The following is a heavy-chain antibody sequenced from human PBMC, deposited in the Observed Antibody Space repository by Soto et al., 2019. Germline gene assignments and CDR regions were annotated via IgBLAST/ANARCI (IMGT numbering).Heavy chain of an antibody. CDR2: IYYSGST. Sequence: NPSETLSLTCTVSGGSVSSGSYYWSWIRRPPGKGLEWIGYIYYSGSTNYNPSLKSRVTISVDTSKNQFSLKLSSVTAADTAVYYCARDSRGEAAGFQWTYYYYYGMDVWGQGTTVTVSS. D-gene: IGHD6-13*01. J-gene: IGHJ6*02. V-gene: IGHV4-61*01. CDR3: ARDSRGEAAGFQWTYYYYYGMDV. CDR1: GGSVSSGSYY.